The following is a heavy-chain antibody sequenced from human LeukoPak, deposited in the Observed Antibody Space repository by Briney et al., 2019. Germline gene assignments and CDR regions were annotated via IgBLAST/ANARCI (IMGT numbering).Heavy chain of an antibody. V-gene: IGHV3-64*01. CDR2: ISSNGGST. J-gene: IGHJ4*02. Sequence: PGGSLRLSCAASGFTFSSYAMHWVRQASGKGLEYVSAISSNGGSTYYANSVKGRFTISRDNSKNTLYLQMGSLRAEDMAVYYCPRDGSTIFGVVYYFDYWGQGTLVTVSS. CDR1: GFTFSSYA. D-gene: IGHD3-3*01. CDR3: PRDGSTIFGVVYYFDY.